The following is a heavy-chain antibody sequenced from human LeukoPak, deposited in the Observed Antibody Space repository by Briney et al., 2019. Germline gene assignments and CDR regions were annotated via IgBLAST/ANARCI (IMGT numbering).Heavy chain of an antibody. Sequence: ASVKVSCKASGYTFTSYDINWVRQATGQGLAWMGWMNPNSGNTGYAQKFQGRVTMTRNTSISTAYMELSSLRSEDTAVYYCARPTYQYCSGGSCYFDYWGQGTLVTVSS. CDR3: ARPTYQYCSGGSCYFDY. D-gene: IGHD2-15*01. CDR2: MNPNSGNT. CDR1: GYTFTSYD. J-gene: IGHJ4*02. V-gene: IGHV1-8*01.